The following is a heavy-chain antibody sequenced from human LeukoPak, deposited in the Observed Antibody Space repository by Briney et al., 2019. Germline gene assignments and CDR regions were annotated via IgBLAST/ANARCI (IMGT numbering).Heavy chain of an antibody. J-gene: IGHJ6*03. V-gene: IGHV4-4*09. CDR3: ANYIRTVHYYMDV. CDR1: GGSFDSKY. Sequence: PSETLSLTCSVSGGSFDSKYWSWIRQPPGKGLEWIGYIYTSGSTNFNPSLRSRVAMSIDTSNTHFSLKVYSVTAADTAVYYCANYIRTVHYYMDVWGKGTTVIVSS. D-gene: IGHD4-11*01. CDR2: IYTSGST.